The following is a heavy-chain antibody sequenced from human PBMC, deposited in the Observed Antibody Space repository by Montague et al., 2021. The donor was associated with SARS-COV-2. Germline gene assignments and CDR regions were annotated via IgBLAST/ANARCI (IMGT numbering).Heavy chain of an antibody. CDR3: ARSWVQWLLWGYYFDY. CDR2: IYYSGST. J-gene: IGHJ4*02. V-gene: IGHV4-39*01. CDR1: GGSISSSSYY. Sequence: SETLSLTCTVSGGSISSSSYYWGWIRQPPGKGLEWIGSIYYSGSTYYNPSLKSRVTISVDTSKNQFSLKLSSAAAADPAVYYCARSWVQWLLWGYYFDYWGQGTLVTVSS. D-gene: IGHD6-19*01.